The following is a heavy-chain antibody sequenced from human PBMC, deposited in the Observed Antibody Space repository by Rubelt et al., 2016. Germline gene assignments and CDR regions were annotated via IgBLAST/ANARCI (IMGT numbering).Heavy chain of an antibody. CDR3: ARALTRTLTTDPYHFDY. J-gene: IGHJ4*02. CDR1: GYTFTSYY. Sequence: QVQLVQSGAEVKKPGASVKVSCKASGYTFTSYYMHWVRQAPGQGLEWMGIINPSGGSTSYAQKFKGRVTMTRDRSTSTVYMELSSLRSEDTAVYYCARALTRTLTTDPYHFDYWGQGTLVTVSS. CDR2: INPSGGST. D-gene: IGHD4-17*01. V-gene: IGHV1-46*01.